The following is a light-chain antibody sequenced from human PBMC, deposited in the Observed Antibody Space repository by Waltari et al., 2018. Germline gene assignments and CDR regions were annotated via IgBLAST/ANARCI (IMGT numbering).Light chain of an antibody. CDR2: GAS. CDR1: QSISRY. V-gene: IGKV3-20*01. CDR3: QHHFRLPAT. J-gene: IGKJ1*01. Sequence: IMLTQSPGTLSWSTGKRDNLSCRASQSISRYLAWYQQKPGQAPRLLIYGASTRATGIPDRFSGSGSGTDFSLTISGLEPEDSAVYYCQHHFRLPATFGQGTKVEIK.